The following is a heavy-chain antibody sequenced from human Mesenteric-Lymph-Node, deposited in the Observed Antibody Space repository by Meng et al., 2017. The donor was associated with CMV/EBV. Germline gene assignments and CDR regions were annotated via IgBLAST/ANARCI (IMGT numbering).Heavy chain of an antibody. V-gene: IGHV4-38-2*02. Sequence: SETLSLTCTVSGFSISSGYYWGWIRQPPGKGLEWIGSIYHSGSTYYNPSLKSRVTISVDTSKNQFSLKLSSVTAADTAVYYCARGLGWGHYGMDVWGQGTTVTVSS. D-gene: IGHD1-26*01. J-gene: IGHJ6*02. CDR3: ARGLGWGHYGMDV. CDR1: GFSISSGYY. CDR2: IYHSGST.